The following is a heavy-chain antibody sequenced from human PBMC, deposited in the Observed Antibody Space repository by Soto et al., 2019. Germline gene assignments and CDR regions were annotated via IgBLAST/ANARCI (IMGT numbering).Heavy chain of an antibody. J-gene: IGHJ5*02. V-gene: IGHV1-18*01. Sequence: ASVKVSCKASGYTFFTYDISWVRQAPGQGLEWMGWISTYSGDTRYAQKFQGRVTMTTDTSTTTAYLELRSLRSDDTAVYYCARHHGPTTSENWFDPWGQGTLVTVSS. CDR3: ARHHGPTTSENWFDP. D-gene: IGHD5-12*01. CDR1: GYTFFTYD. CDR2: ISTYSGDT.